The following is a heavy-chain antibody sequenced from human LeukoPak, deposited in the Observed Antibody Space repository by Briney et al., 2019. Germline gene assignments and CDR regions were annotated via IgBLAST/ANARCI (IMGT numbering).Heavy chain of an antibody. CDR1: GFTFTSYG. CDR3: ARAQYSSGWYGLVAYNYGMDV. D-gene: IGHD6-19*01. CDR2: ISYDGTYK. Sequence: GGSLRLSCAASGFTFTSYGMHWVRQAPGKGLEWVAVISYDGTYKYYAGSVKGRFTISRDDSKNTLYLQMNSLRAGDTAVYYCARAQYSSGWYGLVAYNYGMDVWGQGTTVTVSS. J-gene: IGHJ6*02. V-gene: IGHV3-30*03.